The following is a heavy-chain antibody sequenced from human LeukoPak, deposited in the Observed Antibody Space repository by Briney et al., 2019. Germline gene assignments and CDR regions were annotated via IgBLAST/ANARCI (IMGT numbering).Heavy chain of an antibody. Sequence: SGTSLRLSCAASGFTFSTCNMHWVRQAPGKGLEWVAVVSKDGTNKFSADSVRGRFTISRDNSKNTLYLQMNSLRGEDTAVYYCARRPPSMAGLDYWGQGTLVTVSS. CDR3: ARRPPSMAGLDY. CDR1: GFTFSTCN. CDR2: VSKDGTNK. V-gene: IGHV3-30*01. D-gene: IGHD6-19*01. J-gene: IGHJ4*02.